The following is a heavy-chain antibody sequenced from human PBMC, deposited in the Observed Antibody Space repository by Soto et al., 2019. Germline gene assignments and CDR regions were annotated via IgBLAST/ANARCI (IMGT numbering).Heavy chain of an antibody. D-gene: IGHD3-10*01. CDR1: GFTFTSYA. V-gene: IGHV3-23*01. CDR2: ISGGGGSI. CDR3: AKFHGSWNYHNFPGY. J-gene: IGHJ4*01. Sequence: EVQLLESGGGLVQPGGSLRLSCAASGFTFTSYAISWVRQAPGKGLEWVSLISGGGGSIYYGESVKGRFTISRDNSKNTVYLQMNSLRAEDTAVYYCAKFHGSWNYHNFPGYWGQGTLVTLSS.